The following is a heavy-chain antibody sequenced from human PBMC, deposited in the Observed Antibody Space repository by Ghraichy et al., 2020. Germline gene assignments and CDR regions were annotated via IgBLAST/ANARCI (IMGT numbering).Heavy chain of an antibody. CDR2: ISAYNGNT. J-gene: IGHJ5*02. D-gene: IGHD1-7*01. Sequence: ASVKVSCKASGYTFTSYGISWVRQAPGQGLEWMGWISAYNGNTNYAQKLQGRVTMTTDTSTSTAYMELRSLRSDDTAVYYCARVGTNWNYGAVEKWFDPWGQGTLVTVSS. V-gene: IGHV1-18*04. CDR1: GYTFTSYG. CDR3: ARVGTNWNYGAVEKWFDP.